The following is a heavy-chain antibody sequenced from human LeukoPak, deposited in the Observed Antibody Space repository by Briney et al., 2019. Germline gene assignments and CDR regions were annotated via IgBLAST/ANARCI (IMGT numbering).Heavy chain of an antibody. V-gene: IGHV4-31*03. J-gene: IGHJ4*02. Sequence: SQTLSLTCTVSGGSISSGGYYWSWSRQHPGKGLEWIGYIYYSGSTYYNPSLKSRVTISVDTSKNQFSLKLSSVTAADTAVCYCARGRYSRPYYFDYWGQGTLVTVSS. CDR3: ARGRYSRPYYFDY. CDR2: IYYSGST. D-gene: IGHD6-13*01. CDR1: GGSISSGGYY.